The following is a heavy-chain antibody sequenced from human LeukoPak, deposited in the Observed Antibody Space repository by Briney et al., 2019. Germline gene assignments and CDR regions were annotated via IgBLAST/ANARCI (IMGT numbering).Heavy chain of an antibody. CDR1: GFSLSSHW. V-gene: IGHV3-7*03. J-gene: IGHJ6*02. Sequence: TGGSQRLSCAASGFSLSSHWMTWVRQVPGRGPEWVANVNRDGSETYYLDSVKGRFTISKDNAKNSLYLQMNSLRAEDTALYHCARNNGMDVWGQGTTVIVSS. CDR3: ARNNGMDV. CDR2: VNRDGSET.